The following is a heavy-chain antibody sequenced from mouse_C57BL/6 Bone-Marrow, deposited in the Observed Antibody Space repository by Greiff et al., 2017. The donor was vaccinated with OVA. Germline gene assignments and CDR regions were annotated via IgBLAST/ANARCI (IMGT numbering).Heavy chain of an antibody. J-gene: IGHJ3*01. Sequence: GGGLVQPKGSLKLSCAASGFSFNTYAMNWVRQAPGKGLEWVARIRSKSNNYATYYADSVKDRFTISRDDSESMLYLQMNNFKTEDTAMYYCVRQLELGLGFAYWGQGTLVTVSA. CDR1: GFSFNTYA. CDR3: VRQLELGLGFAY. CDR2: IRSKSNNYAT. D-gene: IGHD4-1*01. V-gene: IGHV10-1*01.